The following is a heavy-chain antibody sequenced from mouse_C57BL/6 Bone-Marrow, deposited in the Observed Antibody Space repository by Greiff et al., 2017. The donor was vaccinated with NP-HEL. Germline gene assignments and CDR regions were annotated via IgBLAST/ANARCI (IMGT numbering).Heavy chain of an antibody. CDR1: GFTFSDYY. CDR3: ARHHGRGDY. Sequence: EVNVVESGGGLVQPGGSLKLSCAASGFTFSDYYMYWVRQTPEKRLEWVAYISNGGGSTYYPDTVKGRFTISRDNAKNTLYLQMSRLKSEDTAMYYCARHHGRGDYWGQGTSVTVSS. V-gene: IGHV5-12*01. CDR2: ISNGGGST. J-gene: IGHJ4*01.